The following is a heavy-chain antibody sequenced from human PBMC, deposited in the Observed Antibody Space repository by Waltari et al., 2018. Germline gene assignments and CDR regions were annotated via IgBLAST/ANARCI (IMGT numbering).Heavy chain of an antibody. CDR3: ARGYTAMAHYGMAIDY. CDR2: IYTSGST. Sequence: QVQLQESGPGLVKPSQTLSLTCTVPGGSISSGSYYWSWIRPPAGKGLEWIGRIYTSGSTNYNPSLKSRVTISVDTSKNQFSLKLSSVTAADTAVYYCARGYTAMAHYGMAIDYWGQGTLVTVSS. V-gene: IGHV4-61*02. D-gene: IGHD5-18*01. J-gene: IGHJ4*02. CDR1: GGSISSGSYY.